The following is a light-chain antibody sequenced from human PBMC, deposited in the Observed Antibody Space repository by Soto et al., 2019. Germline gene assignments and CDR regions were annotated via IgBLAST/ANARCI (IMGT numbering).Light chain of an antibody. J-gene: IGKJ1*01. CDR1: QSITTY. Sequence: DIQMTQSPSTLSASVGDRVTITCRASQSITTYLNWYRQKPGKAPKLLIYAASSLQTGVPSRFSASGSGTEFTLTISSLQPDDFATYYCQQYSSSSRTFGQGTKVDIK. V-gene: IGKV1-5*01. CDR2: AAS. CDR3: QQYSSSSRT.